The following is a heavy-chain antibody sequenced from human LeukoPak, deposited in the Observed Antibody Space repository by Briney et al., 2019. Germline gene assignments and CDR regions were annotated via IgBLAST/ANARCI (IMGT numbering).Heavy chain of an antibody. CDR3: AKGSSGYFFDL. Sequence: GGSLRLSCAASGFIFNNYGLVWVRQAPGKGLEWVSAISNDGGGTTYADFVKGRFSVSRDNSKNTLFLQMNSLRAEDTALYYCAKGSSGYFFDLWGQVTLVTVSS. CDR1: GFIFNNYG. V-gene: IGHV3-23*01. D-gene: IGHD3-22*01. J-gene: IGHJ4*02. CDR2: ISNDGGGT.